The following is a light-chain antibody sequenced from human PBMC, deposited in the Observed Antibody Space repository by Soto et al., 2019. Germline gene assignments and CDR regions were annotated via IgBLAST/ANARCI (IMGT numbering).Light chain of an antibody. CDR3: QQYDKWPPT. Sequence: EIVMTQSPATLSLSPGERATLSCRASQSVSGNLAWYQQRPGQAPRLLIYHTSTRATGIPARFSGSGSGTEFTLVVSSLQSEDLTIYYCQQYDKWPPTFGQGTKVEIK. CDR2: HTS. CDR1: QSVSGN. V-gene: IGKV3-15*01. J-gene: IGKJ1*01.